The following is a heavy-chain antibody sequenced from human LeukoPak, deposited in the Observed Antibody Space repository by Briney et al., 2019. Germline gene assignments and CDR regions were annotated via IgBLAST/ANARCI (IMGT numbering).Heavy chain of an antibody. V-gene: IGHV4-59*01. J-gene: IGHJ4*02. CDR2: IYYSGST. Sequence: SETLSLTCTVSGGSISRCYWSWIRQPPGKGLEWIGYIYYSGSTNYNPSLKSRVTISVDTSKNQFSLKLSSVTAADTAVYYCARNPVTAINFDYWGQGTLVTVSS. D-gene: IGHD2-21*02. CDR1: GGSISRCY. CDR3: ARNPVTAINFDY.